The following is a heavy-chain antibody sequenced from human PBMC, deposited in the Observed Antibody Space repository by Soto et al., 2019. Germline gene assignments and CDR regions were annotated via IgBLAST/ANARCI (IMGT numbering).Heavy chain of an antibody. CDR1: GGTFSSYA. CDR2: IIPIFGTA. D-gene: IGHD7-27*01. CDR3: ARGAPELGLGGGYYYYGMDV. Sequence: QVQLVQSGAEVKKPGSSVKVSCKASGGTFSSYAISWVRQAPGQGLEWMGGIIPIFGTANYAQKFQGRVTITADESASTAYMELSSLRSEDTAVYYCARGAPELGLGGGYYYYGMDVWGQGTTVTVSS. V-gene: IGHV1-69*01. J-gene: IGHJ6*02.